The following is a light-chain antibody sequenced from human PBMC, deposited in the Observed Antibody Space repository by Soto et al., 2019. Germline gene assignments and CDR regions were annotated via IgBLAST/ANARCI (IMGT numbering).Light chain of an antibody. CDR3: QHHGDLIG. V-gene: IGKV3-20*01. J-gene: IGKJ4*01. Sequence: IILTQSPGTLSLSPGARVTLSCKASQTINNNYVAWYQQRPGRAPRLLVYVASARATGIPDRFRGSGAGTDFTLTISRLEAEDFAVYYCQHHGDLIGFGGGTKVE. CDR1: QTINNNY. CDR2: VAS.